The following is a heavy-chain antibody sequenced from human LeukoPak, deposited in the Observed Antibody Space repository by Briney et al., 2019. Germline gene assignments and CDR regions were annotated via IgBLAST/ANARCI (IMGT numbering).Heavy chain of an antibody. CDR2: IGSSSNYI. CDR1: GFTFSTYS. D-gene: IGHD6-13*01. V-gene: IGHV3-21*01. CDR3: ARSLSSSWYGAFDI. J-gene: IGHJ3*02. Sequence: GGSLRLSCAASGFTFSTYSMNWVRQAPGKGLEWVSSIGSSSNYIYYAGSLKGRSTISRDKAKNSLYLQMSSLRAEDTAVYFCARSLSSSWYGAFDIWGQGTMVTVSS.